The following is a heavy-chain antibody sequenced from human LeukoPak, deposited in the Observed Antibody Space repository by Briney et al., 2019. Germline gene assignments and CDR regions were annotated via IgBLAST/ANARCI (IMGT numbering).Heavy chain of an antibody. CDR2: TIPIFGTA. CDR1: GGTFSSYA. CDR3: ARVGDYGSGSYFFDY. Sequence: SVKVSCKASGGTFSSYAISWVRQAPGQGLGWMGGTIPIFGTANYAQKFQGRVTITADESTSTAYMELSSLRSEDTAVYYCARVGDYGSGSYFFDYWGQGTLVTVSS. J-gene: IGHJ4*02. D-gene: IGHD3-10*01. V-gene: IGHV1-69*13.